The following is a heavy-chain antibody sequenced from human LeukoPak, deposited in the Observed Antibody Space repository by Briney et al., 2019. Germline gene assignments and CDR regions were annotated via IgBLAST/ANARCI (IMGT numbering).Heavy chain of an antibody. CDR3: AKGAYDYIEIAYFDY. CDR1: GFTSTNYA. V-gene: IGHV3-23*01. J-gene: IGHJ4*02. Sequence: GGSLRLSCAASGFTSTNYAMNWVRQAPGKGLEWVSIIIGSSGSTDYADSVKGRFTISRDTSKNTLFLQMNGLRAEDTAVYYCAKGAYDYIEIAYFDYWGQGSLVTVSS. CDR2: IIGSSGST. D-gene: IGHD5-12*01.